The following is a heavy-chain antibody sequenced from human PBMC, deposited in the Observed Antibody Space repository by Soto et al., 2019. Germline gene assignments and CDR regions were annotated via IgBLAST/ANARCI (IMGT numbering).Heavy chain of an antibody. CDR1: GFTFRNAW. CDR3: TTDRILWFGEYTGAMDV. V-gene: IGHV3-15*01. CDR2: IKSKSDGETT. D-gene: IGHD3-10*01. J-gene: IGHJ6*02. Sequence: EVQLVESVGGLVKPGGPLTLSCEGAGFTFRNAWMSWVRQAPGKGLEWVGRIKSKSDGETTDYAAHVKGRFTISRDDSRDTFYLRMSSLNREDTAVYYCTTDRILWFGEYTGAMDVWGQGTTVTVSS.